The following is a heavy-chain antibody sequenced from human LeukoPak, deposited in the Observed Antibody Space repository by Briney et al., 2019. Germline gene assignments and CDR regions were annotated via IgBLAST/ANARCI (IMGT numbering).Heavy chain of an antibody. CDR2: MNPNTGNT. CDR1: GYTFTSYD. CDR3: ARSYGFLGYYYMDV. D-gene: IGHD3-10*01. Sequence: ASVKVSCKASGYTFTSYDINWVRQASGQGLEWMGWMNPNTGNTGYAQKFQGRVTITRNTSISTVYMELSRLRSDDTAVYYCARSYGFLGYYYMDVWGKGATVTISS. J-gene: IGHJ6*03. V-gene: IGHV1-8*03.